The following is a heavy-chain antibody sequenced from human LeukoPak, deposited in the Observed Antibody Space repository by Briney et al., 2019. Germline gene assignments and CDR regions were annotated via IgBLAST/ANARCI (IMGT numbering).Heavy chain of an antibody. D-gene: IGHD5-24*01. Sequence: SQTLSLTCTVSGGSISSGDYYWGWLRQPPGRGLEWIGYIYYSGSTYYNPSLKSRITISVDTSKNQFSLKLSSVTAADTAVYYCARDSRDGYNYIDYWGQGTLVTVSS. CDR3: ARDSRDGYNYIDY. V-gene: IGHV4-30-4*01. CDR2: IYYSGST. J-gene: IGHJ4*02. CDR1: GGSISSGDYY.